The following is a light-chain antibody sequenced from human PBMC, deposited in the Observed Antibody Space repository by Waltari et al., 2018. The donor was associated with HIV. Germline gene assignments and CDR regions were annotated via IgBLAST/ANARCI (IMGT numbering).Light chain of an antibody. Sequence: QSALTQPRSVSGSPGQSVTISCTGTSSDVGDYNYVSWYQQHPGKAPKLMIYDVSKRPAGVPACFSGSKSGNTASLTISGLQAEDEADYYCCSYAGSYTLVFGGGTKLTVL. CDR3: CSYAGSYTLV. V-gene: IGLV2-11*01. CDR1: SSDVGDYNY. CDR2: DVS. J-gene: IGLJ2*01.